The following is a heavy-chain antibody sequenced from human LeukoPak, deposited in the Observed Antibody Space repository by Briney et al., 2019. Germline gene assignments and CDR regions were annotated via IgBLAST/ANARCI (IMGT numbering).Heavy chain of an antibody. V-gene: IGHV3-21*01. D-gene: IGHD3-22*01. Sequence: GGSLRLSCAASGLTFSSYSMNWVRQAPGKGLEWVSSISSSSSYIYYADSVKGRFTISRDNAKNSLYLQMNSLGAEDTAVYYCARFLDYYYDAFDIWGQGTMVTVSS. CDR2: ISSSSSYI. CDR3: ARFLDYYYDAFDI. CDR1: GLTFSSYS. J-gene: IGHJ3*02.